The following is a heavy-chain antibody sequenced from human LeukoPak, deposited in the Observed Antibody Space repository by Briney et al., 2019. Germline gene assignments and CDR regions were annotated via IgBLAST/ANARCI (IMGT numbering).Heavy chain of an antibody. J-gene: IGHJ4*02. CDR2: INHSGST. CDR3: ARGKWLLRVYFDY. V-gene: IGHV4-34*01. Sequence: SETLSLTCAVYGGSFSGYYWSWIRQPPGKGLEWIREINHSGSTNYNPSLKSRVTISVDTSKNQFSLKLSSVTAADTAVYYCARGKWLLRVYFDYWGQGTLVTVSS. CDR1: GGSFSGYY. D-gene: IGHD3-22*01.